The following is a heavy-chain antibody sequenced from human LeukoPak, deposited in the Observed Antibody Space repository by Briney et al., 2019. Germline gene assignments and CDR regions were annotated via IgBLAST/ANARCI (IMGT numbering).Heavy chain of an antibody. CDR2: IYYSGST. J-gene: IGHJ6*03. Sequence: TSETLSLTCTVSGGSISSYYWSWIRQPPGQGLEWIGYIYYSGSTNYNPSLKSRVTISVATSKTQYSLKRSSVTAAATAVYYCARGWNKVRGPYYYYYYMDVWGKGTTVTISS. CDR1: GGSISSYY. V-gene: IGHV4-59*01. CDR3: ARGWNKVRGPYYYYYYMDV. D-gene: IGHD3-10*01.